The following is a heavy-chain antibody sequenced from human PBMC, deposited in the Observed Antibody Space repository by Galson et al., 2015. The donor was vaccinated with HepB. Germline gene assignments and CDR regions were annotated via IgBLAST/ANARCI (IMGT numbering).Heavy chain of an antibody. Sequence: SLRLPCAASGFTFTNFAMSWVRQVPGKGLEWVSAISSGDGSSTYYADSVEGRFTISRDNSKNTLYLQINTLRAEDTAVYYCAKDSWLWHGGFHSWYFDLWGRGALVTVSS. J-gene: IGHJ2*01. D-gene: IGHD4-23*01. CDR2: ISSGDGSST. CDR3: AKDSWLWHGGFHSWYFDL. V-gene: IGHV3-23*01. CDR1: GFTFTNFA.